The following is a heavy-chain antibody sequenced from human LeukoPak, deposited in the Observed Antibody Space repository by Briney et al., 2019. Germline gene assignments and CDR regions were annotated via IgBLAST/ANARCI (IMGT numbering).Heavy chain of an antibody. V-gene: IGHV1-69*04. CDR3: ARDREMATGGFDY. D-gene: IGHD5-24*01. Sequence: ASVKVSCKAPGGTFSSHSLNWVRQAQGQGLEWMGRIIPILGVENYAQNFQGRATITADKSTSTFYMELSSLRFEDTALYYCARDREMATGGFDYWGQGTLVTVSS. CDR2: IIPILGVE. J-gene: IGHJ4*02. CDR1: GGTFSSHS.